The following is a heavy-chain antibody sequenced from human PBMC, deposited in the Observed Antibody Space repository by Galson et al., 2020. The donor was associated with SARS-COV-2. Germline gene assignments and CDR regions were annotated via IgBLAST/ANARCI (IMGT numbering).Heavy chain of an antibody. CDR3: ARTGYNRGWSYYYYYGMDV. Sequence: SVKVSCKASGGTFSSYAISWVRQAPGQGLEWMGGIIPIFGTANYAQKFQGRVTITADESTSTAYMELSSLRSEDTAVYYCARTGYNRGWSYYYYYGMDVWGQGTTVTVSS. V-gene: IGHV1-69*13. CDR2: IIPIFGTA. CDR1: GGTFSSYA. J-gene: IGHJ6*02. D-gene: IGHD6-19*01.